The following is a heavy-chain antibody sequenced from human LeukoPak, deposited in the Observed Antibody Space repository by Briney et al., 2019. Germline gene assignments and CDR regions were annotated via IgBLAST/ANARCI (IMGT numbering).Heavy chain of an antibody. CDR1: GFTFSSYN. CDR2: ISRSSIYI. Sequence: GGSLRLSCAASGFTFSSYNMNWVRQAPGKGLEWVSSISRSSIYIYYADSVKGRFTISRDNAENSLSLQMNSLRAEETAVYYCARDSGDGSGTYYPYGMDVWGQGTTVTVSS. V-gene: IGHV3-21*01. D-gene: IGHD3-10*01. J-gene: IGHJ6*02. CDR3: ARDSGDGSGTYYPYGMDV.